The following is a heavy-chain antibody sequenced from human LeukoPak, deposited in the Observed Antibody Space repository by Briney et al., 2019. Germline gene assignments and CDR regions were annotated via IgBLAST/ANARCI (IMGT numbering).Heavy chain of an antibody. CDR2: ISSSSSYI. CDR3: AREGYYYDSSGYSTQFDY. CDR1: GSTFSSYS. Sequence: GGSLRLSCAASGSTFSSYSMNWVRQAPGKGLEWVSSISSSSSYIYYADSVKGRFTISRDNAKNSLYLQMNSLRAEDTAVYYCAREGYYYDSSGYSTQFDYWGQGTLVTVSS. V-gene: IGHV3-21*01. D-gene: IGHD3-22*01. J-gene: IGHJ4*02.